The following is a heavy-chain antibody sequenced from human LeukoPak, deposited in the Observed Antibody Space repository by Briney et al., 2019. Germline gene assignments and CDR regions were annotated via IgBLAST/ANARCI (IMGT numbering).Heavy chain of an antibody. CDR3: ARPEGLYSSSWYRSIRSVGYFDY. CDR2: IYYSGST. J-gene: IGHJ4*02. Sequence: SETLSLTCTVSGSSISSGNYWGWIRQPPGKGLEWIGSIYYSGSTYYNPSLKSRVTISVDTSKNQFSLKLSSVTAADTAVYYCARPEGLYSSSWYRSIRSVGYFDYWGQGTLVTVSS. V-gene: IGHV4-39*01. D-gene: IGHD6-13*01. CDR1: GSSISSGNY.